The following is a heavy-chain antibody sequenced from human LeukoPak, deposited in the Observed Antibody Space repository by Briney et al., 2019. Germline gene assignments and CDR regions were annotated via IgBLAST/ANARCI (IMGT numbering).Heavy chain of an antibody. CDR3: AKDRYYDSSGYSVFDY. V-gene: IGHV3-23*01. J-gene: IGHJ4*02. Sequence: GGSLRLSCSASGFTFSSYAMSWVRQAPGKGLEWVSAISGSGGSTYYADSVKGRFTISRDNSKNTLYLQMNSLRAEDTAVYYCAKDRYYDSSGYSVFDYWGQGTPVTVSS. CDR2: ISGSGGST. CDR1: GFTFSSYA. D-gene: IGHD3-22*01.